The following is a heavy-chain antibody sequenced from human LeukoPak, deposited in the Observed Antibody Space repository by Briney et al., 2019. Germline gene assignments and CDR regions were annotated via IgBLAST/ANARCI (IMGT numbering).Heavy chain of an antibody. Sequence: SQTLSLTCTVSGGSISSGGYYWSWIRQHPGKGLEWIGYIYYSGSTYYNPSLKSRVTISVDTSKNQFSLKLSPVTAADTAVYYCARNRVDTAMVVFDYWGQGTLVTVSS. D-gene: IGHD5-18*01. J-gene: IGHJ4*02. CDR1: GGSISSGGYY. CDR3: ARNRVDTAMVVFDY. CDR2: IYYSGST. V-gene: IGHV4-31*03.